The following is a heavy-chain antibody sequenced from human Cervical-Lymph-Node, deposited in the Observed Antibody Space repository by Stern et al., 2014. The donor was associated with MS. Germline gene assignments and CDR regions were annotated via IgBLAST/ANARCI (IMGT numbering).Heavy chain of an antibody. Sequence: VQLQESGPGLVKPSETLSLTCAVSGDSISSYTHYWAWIRQPPGKGLEWIGSVYYSGATYYNPSLKSPSTISVDTSKNHFPLGLNSVTAADTAVYYCAKHACTGAACPFDLWGQGTLVTVSS. J-gene: IGHJ4*02. V-gene: IGHV4-39*01. CDR1: GDSISSYTHY. CDR3: AKHACTGAACPFDL. D-gene: IGHD2-8*02. CDR2: VYYSGAT.